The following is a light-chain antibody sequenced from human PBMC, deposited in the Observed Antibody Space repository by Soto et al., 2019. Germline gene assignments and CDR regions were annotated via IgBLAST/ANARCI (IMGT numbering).Light chain of an antibody. J-gene: IGLJ1*01. CDR1: NIGSKS. CDR3: HVWDSRSENV. Sequence: YELTKPPSLSVSPGPPARITCGGNNIGSKSVHCYQQKPGQAPVLVVDDDSDRPSGIPERFSGSNSGNTATLTISRVEAGDEADYFCHVWDSRSENVFGTGTKVTVL. CDR2: DDS. V-gene: IGLV3-21*02.